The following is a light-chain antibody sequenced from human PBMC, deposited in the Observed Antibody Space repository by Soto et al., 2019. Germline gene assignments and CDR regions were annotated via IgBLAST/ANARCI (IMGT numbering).Light chain of an antibody. J-gene: IGKJ4*01. CDR2: AAS. CDR1: QSITSY. CDR3: QQSYSTPGLT. V-gene: IGKV1-39*01. Sequence: DIQMTQSPSSLSASVGDRVTITCRASQSITSYLNWYQQKPGKAPKLLIYAASSLQSGVPSRFSGSGSGTDFTLTISSVQPEDFATYYCQQSYSTPGLTFGGGTKVEIK.